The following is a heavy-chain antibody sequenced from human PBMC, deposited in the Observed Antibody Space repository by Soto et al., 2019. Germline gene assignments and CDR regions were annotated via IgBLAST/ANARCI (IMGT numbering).Heavy chain of an antibody. CDR2: MGYNGFT. V-gene: IGHV4-59*08. CDR1: GGPMNNYY. D-gene: IGHD3-10*01. J-gene: IGHJ6*02. Sequence: QVQLQESGPGLVKPSETLSHTCTISGGPMNNYYCSWFRQPRGQGLEWIGYMGYNGFTRYNPSLRSRVAISLYTAKNQFSLNLSSVTAADTALYYCARQGFGELHGLVDVWGQGITVTVSS. CDR3: ARQGFGELHGLVDV.